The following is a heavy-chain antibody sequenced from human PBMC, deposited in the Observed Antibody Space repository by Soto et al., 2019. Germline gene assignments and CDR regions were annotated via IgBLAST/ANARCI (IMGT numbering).Heavy chain of an antibody. V-gene: IGHV1-46*03. CDR1: GYTFTSYY. CDR3: AGDREYQLLTDAFDI. J-gene: IGHJ3*02. D-gene: IGHD2-2*01. CDR2: INPSGGST. Sequence: QVQLVQSGAEVKKPGASVKVSCKASGYTFTSYYMHWVRQAPGQGLEWMGIINPSGGSTSYAQKFQGRVTMTRDTSTSTVYMELSSLRSEDTAVYYCAGDREYQLLTDAFDIWGQGTMVTVSS.